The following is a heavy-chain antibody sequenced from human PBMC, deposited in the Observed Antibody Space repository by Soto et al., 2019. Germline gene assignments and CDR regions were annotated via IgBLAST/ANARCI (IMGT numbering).Heavy chain of an antibody. J-gene: IGHJ4*02. Sequence: QVQLVQSGAEVKKPGASVKVSCKTSGFTFSNYYIHWVRQAPGQGLEWMGIINPGSGTTNYAQKFQGRITVTWHTSTSTVYMQLSSLTSDDTAVYYCARPTVYYFDYWGQGTLITVSS. CDR3: ARPTVYYFDY. V-gene: IGHV1-46*03. CDR1: GFTFSNYY. CDR2: INPGSGTT. D-gene: IGHD4-17*01.